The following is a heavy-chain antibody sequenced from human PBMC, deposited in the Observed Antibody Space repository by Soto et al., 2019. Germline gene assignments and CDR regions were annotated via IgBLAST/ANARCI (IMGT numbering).Heavy chain of an antibody. V-gene: IGHV3-11*01. Sequence: GWSLRLSCASSVFKFVDHYMTWIRQAPGKGLEWVSKISGDGTTQYYADSVKGRFTVSRDNTKNSLHLQMNRLRAEDTALYYCAGDPFYYASGFWGQGTLVTVSS. J-gene: IGHJ4*02. CDR3: AGDPFYYASGF. CDR1: VFKFVDHY. CDR2: ISGDGTTQ. D-gene: IGHD3-10*01.